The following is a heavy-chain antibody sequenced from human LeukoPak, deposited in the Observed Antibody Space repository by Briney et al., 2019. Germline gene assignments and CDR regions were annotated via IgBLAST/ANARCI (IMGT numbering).Heavy chain of an antibody. D-gene: IGHD1-26*01. J-gene: IGHJ4*02. V-gene: IGHV4-4*02. Sequence: SDTLSLLCAVSGRSLSISYWRSSVRPPPGTGLEWIDEIYVSVSNNENRALKSRFTISGDNSKNQFTLKGSSVAAADTAVYYGATTGGYSGSLDYFDYWGQGTLVTVSS. CDR3: ATTGGYSGSLDYFDY. CDR1: GRSLSISYW. CDR2: IYVSVSN.